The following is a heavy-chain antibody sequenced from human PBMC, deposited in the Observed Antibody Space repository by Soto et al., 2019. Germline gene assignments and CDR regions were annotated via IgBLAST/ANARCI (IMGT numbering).Heavy chain of an antibody. D-gene: IGHD1-26*01. Sequence: SVKVSCKASGGTFSSYAISWVRQAPGQGLEWMGGIIPIFGTANYAQKFQGRVTITADESTSTAYMELSSLRSEDTAVYYCARARWGGATHKHFEYWGQGTRVNVAS. CDR3: ARARWGGATHKHFEY. CDR2: IIPIFGTA. V-gene: IGHV1-69*13. J-gene: IGHJ4*02. CDR1: GGTFSSYA.